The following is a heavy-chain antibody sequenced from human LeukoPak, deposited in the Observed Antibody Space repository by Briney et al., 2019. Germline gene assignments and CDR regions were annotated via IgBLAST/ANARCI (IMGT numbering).Heavy chain of an antibody. D-gene: IGHD3-3*01. Sequence: SETLSLTCTVSGGSISSYYWSWIRQPPGKGLEWIGYIYTSGSTNYNPSLKSRVTISVDTSKNQFSLKLSSVTAADTAVYYCARHVAGVGYCDYWGQGTLVTVSS. CDR1: GGSISSYY. CDR3: ARHVAGVGYCDY. V-gene: IGHV4-4*09. J-gene: IGHJ4*02. CDR2: IYTSGST.